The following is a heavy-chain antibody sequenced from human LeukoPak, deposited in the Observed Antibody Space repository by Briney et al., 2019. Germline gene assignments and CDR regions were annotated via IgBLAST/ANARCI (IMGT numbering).Heavy chain of an antibody. CDR2: IKSKTDGGTT. D-gene: IGHD6-13*01. Sequence: EGXXRIKSKTDGGTTDYAAPVKGRFTISRDDSKNMLYLQMNSLKTEDTAVYYCTTAPQYSSSLVYWGQGTLVTVSS. J-gene: IGHJ4*02. V-gene: IGHV3-15*01. CDR3: TTAPQYSSSLVY.